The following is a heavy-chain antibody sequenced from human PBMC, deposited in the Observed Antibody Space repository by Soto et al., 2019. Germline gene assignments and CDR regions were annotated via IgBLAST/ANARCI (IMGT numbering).Heavy chain of an antibody. V-gene: IGHV4-39*01. CDR2: IYYSGST. Sequence: SETLSLTCSVSGGSISSSTFFWGWVRQPPGKGLEWIGTIYYSGSTYYNPSLKSRVSISVDTSKNQFSLKLNSVTAADTAVYYCARHGAYDYSNSNYWGQGTLVTVSS. CDR1: GGSISSSTFF. D-gene: IGHD4-4*01. J-gene: IGHJ4*02. CDR3: ARHGAYDYSNSNY.